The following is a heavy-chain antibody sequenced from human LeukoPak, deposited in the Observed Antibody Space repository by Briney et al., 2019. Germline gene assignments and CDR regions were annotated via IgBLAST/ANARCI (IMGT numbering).Heavy chain of an antibody. D-gene: IGHD3-9*01. CDR3: AKCILTGYYAFDY. J-gene: IGHJ4*02. CDR1: GFTFSSYA. Sequence: GGSLRLSCAPSGFTFSSYAMSWVRQAPGKGLEGVSAIRGSWGSTYYADSVKGRFTISRDTSQNTLYLQMNSAREEDTPVYYCAKCILTGYYAFDYWGQGTLVTVSS. CDR2: IRGSWGST. V-gene: IGHV3-23*01.